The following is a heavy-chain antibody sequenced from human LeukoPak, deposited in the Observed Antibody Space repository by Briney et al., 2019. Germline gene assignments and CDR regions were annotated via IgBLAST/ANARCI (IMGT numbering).Heavy chain of an antibody. CDR1: GGSISTSNYY. Sequence: SETLSLTCTVSGGSISTSNYYWGWIRQPPGRGLEWIGNIFYSGSTYYSPSLRSRVTISLDTSRNQFSLKLNSVTAADTAVYYCARDLRPSCAAADYWGQGTLVTVSS. J-gene: IGHJ4*02. CDR2: IFYSGST. V-gene: IGHV4-39*07. D-gene: IGHD6-13*01. CDR3: ARDLRPSCAAADY.